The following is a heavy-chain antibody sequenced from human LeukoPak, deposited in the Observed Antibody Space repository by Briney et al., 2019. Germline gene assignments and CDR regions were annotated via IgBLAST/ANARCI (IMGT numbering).Heavy chain of an antibody. Sequence: PSDTLSLTCTVSGGSISSYYWSWIRQPPGKGLEWIGYIYDSGSTNYNPSLKSRVTISVDTSKNQFSLKLRSVTAADTAVYYCARDSSGWYGQIDYWGQGTLVTVSS. CDR2: IYDSGST. J-gene: IGHJ4*02. CDR1: GGSISSYY. CDR3: ARDSSGWYGQIDY. D-gene: IGHD6-19*01. V-gene: IGHV4-59*01.